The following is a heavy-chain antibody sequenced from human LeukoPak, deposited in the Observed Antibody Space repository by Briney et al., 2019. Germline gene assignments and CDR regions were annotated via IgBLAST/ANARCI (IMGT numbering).Heavy chain of an antibody. CDR2: IYYSGST. CDR3: ARVVRMSVRESKGLWSYNGDSYYFDY. Sequence: SETLSLTCTVSGGSINSYYWSWIRQPPGKGLEWIGYIYYSGSTNYNPSLKSRVTISVDTSKNQFSLRLSSVTAADTAVYYCARVVRMSVRESKGLWSYNGDSYYFDYWGQGTLVTVSS. J-gene: IGHJ4*02. CDR1: GGSINSYY. D-gene: IGHD4/OR15-4a*01. V-gene: IGHV4-59*01.